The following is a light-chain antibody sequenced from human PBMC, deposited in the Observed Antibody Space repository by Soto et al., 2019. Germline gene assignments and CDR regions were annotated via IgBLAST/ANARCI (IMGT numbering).Light chain of an antibody. CDR1: QSMGSN. V-gene: IGKV3-15*01. CDR2: GAS. Sequence: EIVMTQSPATMSVSPGEGATLSCRASQSMGSNVAWYQQKPGQAPRLLIYGASTRATGIPARFSGSGSGTEFTLTISSLQSEDFAVYYCQQRSNWPPTFGQGTRLEIK. J-gene: IGKJ5*01. CDR3: QQRSNWPPT.